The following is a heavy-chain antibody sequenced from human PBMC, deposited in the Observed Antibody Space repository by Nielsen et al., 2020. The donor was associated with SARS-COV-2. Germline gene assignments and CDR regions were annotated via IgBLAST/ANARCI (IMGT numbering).Heavy chain of an antibody. CDR2: ISSSGSTI. V-gene: IGHV3-11*04. CDR1: GFTFSDYY. D-gene: IGHD3-22*01. CDR3: ASPAAVPETYYYDSSGTPGGMDV. Sequence: GESLKISCAASGFTFSDYYMSWIRQAPGKGLEWVSYISSSGSTIYYADSVKGRFTISRDNAKNSLYLQMNSLRAEDTAVYYCASPAAVPETYYYDSSGTPGGMDVWGQGTTVTVSS. J-gene: IGHJ6*02.